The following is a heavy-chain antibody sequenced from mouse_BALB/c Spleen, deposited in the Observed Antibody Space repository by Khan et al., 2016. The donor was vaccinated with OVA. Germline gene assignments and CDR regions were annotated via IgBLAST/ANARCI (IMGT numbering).Heavy chain of an antibody. V-gene: IGHV2-6-7*01. CDR2: IWGDGST. D-gene: IGHD2-10*01. CDR3: ARAYYGNYREAMDY. CDR1: GFSLTGYG. Sequence: QVQLQQSGPGLVAPSQSLSITCTVSGFSLTGYGVNWVRQPPGKGLEWLGMIWGDGSTDYNSAIKSRLSISKDNSKSQVFLQMNSLQTDDTAMYYFARAYYGNYREAMDYWGQGTSVTVSS. J-gene: IGHJ4*01.